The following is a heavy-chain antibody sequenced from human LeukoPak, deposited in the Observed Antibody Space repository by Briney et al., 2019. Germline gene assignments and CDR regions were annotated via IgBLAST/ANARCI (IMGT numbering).Heavy chain of an antibody. CDR3: ARDSRILWFGESSLGNWFDP. CDR2: ISSSGSTI. D-gene: IGHD3-10*01. CDR1: GFTFSSYE. J-gene: IGHJ5*02. V-gene: IGHV3-48*03. Sequence: KTGGSLRLSCAASGFTFSSYEMNWVRQAPGKGLEWVSYISSSGSTIYYADSVKGRFTISRDNSKNTLYLQMNSLRAEDTAVYYCARDSRILWFGESSLGNWFDPWGQGTLVTVSS.